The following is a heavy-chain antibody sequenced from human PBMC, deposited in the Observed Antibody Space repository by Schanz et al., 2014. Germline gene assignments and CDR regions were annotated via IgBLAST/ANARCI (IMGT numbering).Heavy chain of an antibody. CDR1: GYTFTSYY. V-gene: IGHV1-46*01. CDR2: INPSVGNT. Sequence: QVQLVQSGAEVKKPGASVKVSCEASGYTFTSYYIHWFRQAPGQGLEWMGLINPSVGNTNYAQKFRGRVTMTADKSTSTVYMEVSGLRSEDTAVYYCAKVDRTRYYAMDVWGRGTTXTVSS. D-gene: IGHD3-9*01. CDR3: AKVDRTRYYAMDV. J-gene: IGHJ6*02.